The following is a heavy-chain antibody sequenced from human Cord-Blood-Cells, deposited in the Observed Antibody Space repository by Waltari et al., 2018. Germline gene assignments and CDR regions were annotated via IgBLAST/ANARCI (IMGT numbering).Heavy chain of an antibody. J-gene: IGHJ6*02. D-gene: IGHD1-26*01. CDR3: ARDVPYSGSYYDYYGMDV. V-gene: IGHV1-2*04. CDR1: GYTLTGYY. CDR2: INPNSGGT. Sequence: QVQLVQSGAEVTKPGASVKVSCKASGYTLTGYYMHWVRQAHGPGLEWMGWINPNSGGTNYAQKFQGWVTMTRDTSISTAYMELSRLRSDDTAVYYCARDVPYSGSYYDYYGMDVWGQGTTVTVSS.